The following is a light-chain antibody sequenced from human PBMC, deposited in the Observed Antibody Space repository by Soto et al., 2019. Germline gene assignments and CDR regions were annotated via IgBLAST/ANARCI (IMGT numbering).Light chain of an antibody. Sequence: IQMTQSPSSLSASVGDTVTITCRASQTISFYLNWYQQKPVETPNPLIYATSSMQSGVPSRFDGSVSGTEFTLTISSLQPDDFATYYCQHSFSTPHTFGQWTKLELK. J-gene: IGKJ2*01. CDR1: QTISFY. CDR2: ATS. V-gene: IGKV1-39*01. CDR3: QHSFSTPHT.